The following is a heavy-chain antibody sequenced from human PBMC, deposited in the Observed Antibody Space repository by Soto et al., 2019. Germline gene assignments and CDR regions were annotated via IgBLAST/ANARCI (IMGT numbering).Heavy chain of an antibody. CDR2: IWYDGSNK. Sequence: ESGGGVVQPGRSLRLSCAASGFTFSSYGMHWVRQAPGKGLEWVAVIWYDGSNKYYADSVKGRFTISRDNSKNTLYLQMNSLRAEDTAVYYCARDRRIPSYFDYWGQGTLVTVSS. V-gene: IGHV3-33*01. CDR1: GFTFSSYG. J-gene: IGHJ4*02. D-gene: IGHD2-15*01. CDR3: ARDRRIPSYFDY.